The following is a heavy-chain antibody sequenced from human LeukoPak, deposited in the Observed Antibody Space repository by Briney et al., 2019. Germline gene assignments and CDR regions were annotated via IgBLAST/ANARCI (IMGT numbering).Heavy chain of an antibody. J-gene: IGHJ3*02. CDR1: GYSFTAYY. CDR3: ARPYSRSSIDGFDI. D-gene: IGHD6-6*01. V-gene: IGHV1-2*02. Sequence: ASVRVSCKTSGYSFTAYYIVWVRQAPGQGLEWMGWINPDRGDSNFEQKFQGRISMTRDTPISTAYLELSSLTSDDTALYYCARPYSRSSIDGFDIWGQGTMVTVSS. CDR2: INPDRGDS.